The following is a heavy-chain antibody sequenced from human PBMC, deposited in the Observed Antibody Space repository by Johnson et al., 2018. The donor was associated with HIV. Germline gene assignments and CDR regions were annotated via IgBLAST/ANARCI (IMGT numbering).Heavy chain of an antibody. CDR2: ISWNSGSI. J-gene: IGHJ3*02. CDR1: GFTFSNYA. D-gene: IGHD3-10*01. CDR3: AKGTSEGRVNASEI. V-gene: IGHV3-9*01. Sequence: VQLVESGGGVVQPGGSLRLSCAASGFTFSNYAMHWVRQAPGKGLEWVSGISWNSGSIGYADSVKGRFTISRDNAKNSLYLQMTSLRVEDTAVYYCAKGTSEGRVNASEIWGQGTMVTVSS.